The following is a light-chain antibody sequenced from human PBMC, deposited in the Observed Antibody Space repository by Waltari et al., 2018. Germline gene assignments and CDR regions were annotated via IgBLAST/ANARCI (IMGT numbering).Light chain of an antibody. Sequence: SALTQPRSVSGSPGQSVTIPYTGPPNDLGSYNYVSLYQHHPGKAPKLIILDVTKRPSGVPDRLSGSKSGNTASLTISGLRAEDEAEYYCCSYAGSYTWVFGGGTKLTVV. CDR3: CSYAGSYTWV. V-gene: IGLV2-11*01. J-gene: IGLJ3*02. CDR2: DVT. CDR1: PNDLGSYNY.